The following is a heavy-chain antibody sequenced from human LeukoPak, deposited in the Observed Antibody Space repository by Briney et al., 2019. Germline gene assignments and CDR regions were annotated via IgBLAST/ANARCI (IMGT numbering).Heavy chain of an antibody. CDR3: ARSLSMAGLT. V-gene: IGHV4-39*01. J-gene: IGHJ4*02. Sequence: SETPSLTCTVSGDSISSSKYYWGWIRQSPGKGLEWIGSIYKSGSTFYNPSLKSRVIISVDTSRNQFSLKLNSVSAADTAVYYCARSLSMAGLTWGQGTLVAVSS. D-gene: IGHD6-19*01. CDR2: IYKSGST. CDR1: GDSISSSKYY.